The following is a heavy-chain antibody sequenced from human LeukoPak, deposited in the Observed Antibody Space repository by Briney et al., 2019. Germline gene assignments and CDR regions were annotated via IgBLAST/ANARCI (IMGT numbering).Heavy chain of an antibody. V-gene: IGHV3-23*01. CDR1: GLTFSSYA. Sequence: PGGSLTLSCAASGLTFSSYAMSWVRQTPGKGLECVSVVTGSGGDTYYTGSVNGRFTTSRDNAKNALYLQMNSLRAEDTAVYYCARGTLEHCSGASCYPLDSWGQGTLVTVSS. CDR2: VTGSGGDT. D-gene: IGHD2-15*01. CDR3: ARGTLEHCSGASCYPLDS. J-gene: IGHJ5*01.